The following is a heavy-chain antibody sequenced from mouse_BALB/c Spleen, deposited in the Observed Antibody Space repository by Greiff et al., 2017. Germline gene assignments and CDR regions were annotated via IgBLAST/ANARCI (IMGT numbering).Heavy chain of an antibody. V-gene: IGHV2-6-7*01. CDR3: ARVDYDFAY. D-gene: IGHD2-4*01. J-gene: IGHJ3*01. CDR1: GFSLTGYG. CDR2: IWGDGST. Sequence: VQLQQSGPGLVAPSQSLSITCTVSGFSLTGYGVNWVRQPPGKGLEWLGMIWGDGSTDYNSALKARLSISKDNSKSQVFLKMNSLQTDDTARYYCARVDYDFAYWGQGTLVTVAA.